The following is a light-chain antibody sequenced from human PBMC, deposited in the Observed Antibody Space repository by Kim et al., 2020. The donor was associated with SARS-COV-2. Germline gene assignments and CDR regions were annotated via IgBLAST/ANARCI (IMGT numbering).Light chain of an antibody. V-gene: IGKV1-9*01. CDR1: QDISSY. Sequence: ASVGDRVTITCRASQDISSYLAWYQHKPGKAPKLLIHAASTLHSGVPSRFSGSGSGTDFTLTISSLQPEDFATYYCQQLNTYPTTFGQGTRLEIK. CDR2: AAS. J-gene: IGKJ5*01. CDR3: QQLNTYPTT.